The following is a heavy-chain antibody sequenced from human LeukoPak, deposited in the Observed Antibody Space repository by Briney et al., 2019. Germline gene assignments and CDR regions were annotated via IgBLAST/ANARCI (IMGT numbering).Heavy chain of an antibody. Sequence: SETLSLTCTVSGGSISSGDYYRSWIRQPPGKGLEWIGYIYYSGSTYYNPSLKSRVTISVDTSKNQFSLKLSSVTAADTAVYYCARVDLGYCSGGSCYSFDYWGQGTLVTVSS. CDR1: GGSISSGDYY. CDR3: ARVDLGYCSGGSCYSFDY. CDR2: IYYSGST. V-gene: IGHV4-30-4*01. D-gene: IGHD2-15*01. J-gene: IGHJ4*02.